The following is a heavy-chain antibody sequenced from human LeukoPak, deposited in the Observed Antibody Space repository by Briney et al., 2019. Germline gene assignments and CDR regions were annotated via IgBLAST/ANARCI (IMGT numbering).Heavy chain of an antibody. CDR3: ARAAPSTVTTGWKWYAFDI. CDR1: GGSISSGSYY. D-gene: IGHD4-17*01. J-gene: IGHJ3*02. V-gene: IGHV4-31*03. CDR2: IYYSGST. Sequence: PSETLSLTCTVSGGSISSGSYYWSWIRQHPGKGLEWIGYIYYSGSTYYNPSLKSRVTISVDTSKNQFSLKLSSVTAADTAVYYCARAAPSTVTTGWKWYAFDIWGQGTMVTVSS.